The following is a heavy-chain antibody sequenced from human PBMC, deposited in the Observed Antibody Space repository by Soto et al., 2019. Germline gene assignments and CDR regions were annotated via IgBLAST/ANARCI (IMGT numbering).Heavy chain of an antibody. CDR2: IFPLTDIP. V-gene: IGHV1-69*04. CDR1: GGTFRNYP. J-gene: IGHJ4*02. CDR3: ARGPLVVLNYFES. Sequence: SGKVSCKASGGTFRNYPINWVRQAPGQGLEWMGSIFPLTDIPDYAQNFQARLTISADKSTSTAYMELSSLTSDDTAMYFCARGPLVVLNYFESCGQGTLVTVSS.